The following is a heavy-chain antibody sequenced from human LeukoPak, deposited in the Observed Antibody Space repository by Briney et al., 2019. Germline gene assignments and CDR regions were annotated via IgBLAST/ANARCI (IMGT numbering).Heavy chain of an antibody. CDR3: AKDYYDSSGYYAGMVFDH. CDR2: ISGSGGST. J-gene: IGHJ4*02. D-gene: IGHD3-22*01. Sequence: VRQAXXXXLEXVSAISGSGGSTYYADSVKGRFTISRDNSKNTLYLQMNSLRAEDTAVYYCAKDYYDSSGYYAGMVFDHWGQGTLVTVSS. V-gene: IGHV3-23*01.